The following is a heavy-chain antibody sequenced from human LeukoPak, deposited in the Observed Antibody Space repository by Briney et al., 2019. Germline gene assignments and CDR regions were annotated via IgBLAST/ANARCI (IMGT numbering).Heavy chain of an antibody. V-gene: IGHV1-2*06. Sequence: GASVKVSCKASGYTFTGYYMHWVRQAPGQGLEWMGRINPSNSGTNYAQKFQGRVTMTRDTSISTAYMELSRLRSDDTAVYYCATEDGVNWGQRTLDTVSS. CDR1: GYTFTGYY. CDR2: INPSNSGT. CDR3: ATEDGVN. D-gene: IGHD3-10*01. J-gene: IGHJ4*02.